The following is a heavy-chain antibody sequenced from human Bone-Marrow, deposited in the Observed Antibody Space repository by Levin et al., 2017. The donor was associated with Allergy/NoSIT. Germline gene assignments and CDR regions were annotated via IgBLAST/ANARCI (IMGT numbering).Heavy chain of an antibody. D-gene: IGHD2/OR15-2a*01. Sequence: GESLKISCVASEFTFSNYAMHWVRQAPGKGLEWMAFISYDGSNKYYADSVKGRFTTSRDNSKNTLYLQMNSLRAEDTAVYYCARRDATLEYFGMDVWGQGTTVTVSS. V-gene: IGHV3-30-3*01. CDR2: ISYDGSNK. J-gene: IGHJ6*02. CDR1: EFTFSNYA. CDR3: ARRDATLEYFGMDV.